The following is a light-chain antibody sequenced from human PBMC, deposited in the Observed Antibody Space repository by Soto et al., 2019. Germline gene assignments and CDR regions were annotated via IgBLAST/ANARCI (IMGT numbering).Light chain of an antibody. Sequence: EIALTQSPATLSLSPGERATLSCRASQSVSRYLAWYQQKPGQAPRLLIYDASNRATGIPARFSGSGSGTDFTLTISSLEPEDFALYYCQQRNNWPSTTFGPGTKVDIK. J-gene: IGKJ3*01. CDR1: QSVSRY. CDR3: QQRNNWPSTT. V-gene: IGKV3-11*01. CDR2: DAS.